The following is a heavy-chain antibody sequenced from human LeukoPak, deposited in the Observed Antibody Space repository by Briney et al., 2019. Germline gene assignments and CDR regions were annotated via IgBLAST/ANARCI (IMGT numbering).Heavy chain of an antibody. V-gene: IGHV4-31*03. Sequence: PSETLSLTCTVSGGSISSGVYYWSWIRQHPGKGLEWIGYIYYSGSTYYNPSLKSRVTISLDTSKNEFSLKLSSVTAADTAVYYCASGPVDTAIRVVDYWGQGTLVTVSS. CDR3: ASGPVDTAIRVVDY. CDR1: GGSISSGVYY. CDR2: IYYSGST. J-gene: IGHJ4*02. D-gene: IGHD5-18*01.